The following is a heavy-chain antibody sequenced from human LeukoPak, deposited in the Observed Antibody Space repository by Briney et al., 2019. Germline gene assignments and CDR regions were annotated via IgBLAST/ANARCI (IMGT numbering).Heavy chain of an antibody. D-gene: IGHD3-10*01. CDR1: GYTLTGYF. CDR2: IHGKSGDT. Sequence: GASVKVSFKTSGYTLTGYFIHWVRQAPGQGLEWMGWIHGKSGDTDYSQKFQDRVTLTRDTSIRTAYMELSSLRSDDTAVYYCARDMSVNGVRNFFDYWGQGTPVTVSS. J-gene: IGHJ4*02. V-gene: IGHV1-2*02. CDR3: ARDMSVNGVRNFFDY.